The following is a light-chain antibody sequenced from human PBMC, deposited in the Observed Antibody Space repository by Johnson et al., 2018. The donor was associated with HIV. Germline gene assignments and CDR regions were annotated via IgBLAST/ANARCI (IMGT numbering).Light chain of an antibody. CDR2: DNN. CDR1: SSNIGNNY. CDR3: GTWDSGLGAVYV. V-gene: IGLV1-51*01. Sequence: QSVLTQPPSVSAAPGQTVTISCSGSSSNIGNNYVSWYQQLPGTVPKLLIYDNNKRPSGIPDRFSGSKSGTSATLGITGLQTGDEAYYYCGTWDSGLGAVYVFGPGTKVTVL. J-gene: IGLJ1*01.